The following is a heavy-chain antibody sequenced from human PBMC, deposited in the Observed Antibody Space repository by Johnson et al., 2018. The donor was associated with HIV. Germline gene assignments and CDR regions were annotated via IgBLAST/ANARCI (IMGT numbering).Heavy chain of an antibody. J-gene: IGHJ3*02. D-gene: IGHD5-18*01. CDR1: GFTVSSNY. CDR2: IYSGGST. Sequence: MLLVESGGGVVQPGGSLRLSCAASGFTVSSNYMSWVRQTPGKGLEWVSVIYSGGSTYYADSVKGRFTISRDNSKKTLYLQMNTLRPEDTAVYYCARAYSYGVFDIWGQGTMVTVSS. CDR3: ARAYSYGVFDI. V-gene: IGHV3-66*01.